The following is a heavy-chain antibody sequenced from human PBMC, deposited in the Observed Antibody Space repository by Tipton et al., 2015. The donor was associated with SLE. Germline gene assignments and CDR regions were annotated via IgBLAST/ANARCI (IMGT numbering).Heavy chain of an antibody. CDR1: GFTFSSYA. CDR3: AKDHAGSWYEEYFQH. Sequence: SLRLSCAVSGFTFSSYAMSWVRQAPGKGLEWVSTISGSGASTYYADSVKGRFTISRGNSKNTLYLQMNSLRAEDSAIYYCAKDHAGSWYEEYFQHWGQGTLVTVSS. D-gene: IGHD6-13*01. CDR2: ISGSGAST. V-gene: IGHV3-23*01. J-gene: IGHJ1*01.